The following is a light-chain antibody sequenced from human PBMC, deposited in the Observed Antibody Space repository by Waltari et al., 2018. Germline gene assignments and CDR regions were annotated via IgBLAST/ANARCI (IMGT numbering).Light chain of an antibody. CDR3: KSYTGTGSWV. V-gene: IGLV2-14*03. Sequence: QSALNQPASVSGSPGQSITISCTGTNSDVGFYHYVSWYQQHPGKAPKVIIYDVSQRPSGISNRFSGSKSGNTASLIISGLQADDEADYYCKSYTGTGSWVFGGGTKLTVL. CDR2: DVS. CDR1: NSDVGFYHY. J-gene: IGLJ3*02.